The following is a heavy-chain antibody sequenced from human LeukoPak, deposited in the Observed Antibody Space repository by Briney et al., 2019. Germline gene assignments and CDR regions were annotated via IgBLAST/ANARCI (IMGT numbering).Heavy chain of an antibody. J-gene: IGHJ4*02. CDR2: TYYRSKWYN. V-gene: IGHV6-1*01. Sequence: SQTLSLTCAISGDSASSNSAGWNWIRQSPSRGLEWLGRTYYRSKWYNDYAESMKSRITINPDTSKNQFSLQLNSVTPEDTAVYYCARDLTYSSGWYRFDYWGQGTLVTVSS. CDR3: ARDLTYSSGWYRFDY. D-gene: IGHD6-19*01. CDR1: GDSASSNSAG.